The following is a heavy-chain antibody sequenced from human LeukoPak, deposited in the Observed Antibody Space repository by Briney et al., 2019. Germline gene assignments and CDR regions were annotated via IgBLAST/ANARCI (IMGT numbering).Heavy chain of an antibody. CDR3: AKGYGSGTLDYFDY. J-gene: IGHJ4*02. CDR1: GDSVFSNSAA. Sequence: SQTLSLTCAISGDSVFSNSAAWNWIRQSPSRGLEWLGRTYYRSKWYNDYAVSVKSRITINPDTSKNQFSLQLNSVTPEDTAVYYCAKGYGSGTLDYFDYWGQGTLVTVSS. D-gene: IGHD3-10*01. CDR2: TYYRSKWYN. V-gene: IGHV6-1*01.